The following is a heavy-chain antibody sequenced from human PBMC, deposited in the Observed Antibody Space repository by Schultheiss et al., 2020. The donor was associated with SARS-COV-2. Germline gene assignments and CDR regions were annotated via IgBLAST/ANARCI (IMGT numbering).Heavy chain of an antibody. CDR3: ARFSASGSIFDAFDI. D-gene: IGHD6-13*01. Sequence: GGSLRLSCAASGFTFSDYYMSWVRQAPGKGLEWVAVISYDGSNKYYADSVKGRFTISRDNAKNSLSLQMSSLRVEDTAVYYCARFSASGSIFDAFDIWGQGTMVTVSS. J-gene: IGHJ3*02. CDR2: ISYDGSNK. V-gene: IGHV3-30-3*01. CDR1: GFTFSDYY.